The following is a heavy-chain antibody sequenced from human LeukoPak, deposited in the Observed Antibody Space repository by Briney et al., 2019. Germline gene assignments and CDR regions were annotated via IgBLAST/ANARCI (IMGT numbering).Heavy chain of an antibody. V-gene: IGHV1-69*04. CDR1: GGTFSSYA. CDR3: AIRAHVVSTGAFDI. Sequence: SVKVSCKASGGTFSSYASSWVRQAPGQGLEWMGRIIPILGIANYAQKFQGRVTITADKSTSTAYMELSSLRSEDTAVYYCAIRAHVVSTGAFDIWGQGTMVTVSS. D-gene: IGHD3-22*01. J-gene: IGHJ3*02. CDR2: IIPILGIA.